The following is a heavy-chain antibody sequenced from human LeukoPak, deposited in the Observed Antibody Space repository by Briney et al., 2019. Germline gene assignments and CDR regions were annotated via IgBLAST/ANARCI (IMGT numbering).Heavy chain of an antibody. D-gene: IGHD3-22*01. CDR3: ARHWSDSSGYYIFDY. Sequence: PSETLSLTCTVSGGPITSTNYCWGWIRQPPGKGLEWIGSIYYSGTTYYNPSLKSRVTISVDTSRNQFSLKLTSVTAAGTAVYYCARHWSDSSGYYIFDYWGQGTLVTVSS. CDR1: GGPITSTNYC. CDR2: IYYSGTT. V-gene: IGHV4-39*01. J-gene: IGHJ4*02.